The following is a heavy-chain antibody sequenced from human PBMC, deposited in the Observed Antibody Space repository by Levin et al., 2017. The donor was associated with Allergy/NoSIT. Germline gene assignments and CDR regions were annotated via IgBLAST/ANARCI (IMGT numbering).Heavy chain of an antibody. CDR2: INSGGSFT. CDR1: GFTFSSYW. V-gene: IGHV3-74*01. D-gene: IGHD3-10*01. CDR3: ARDWFNAFDP. Sequence: PGESLKISCAASGFTFSSYWMQWVRQAPGKGLVWVSRINSGGSFTTYADSVKGRFTISRDNAKNTLYLQMNSLRAEDTAVYYCARDWFNAFDPWGQGTLVTVSS. J-gene: IGHJ5*02.